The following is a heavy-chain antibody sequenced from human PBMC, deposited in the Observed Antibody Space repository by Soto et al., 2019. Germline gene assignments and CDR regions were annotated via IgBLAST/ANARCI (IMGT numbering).Heavy chain of an antibody. V-gene: IGHV3-30*18. J-gene: IGHJ4*02. CDR3: SKSKGQFWFLIDY. Sequence: QVQLVESGGGVVRPGRSLRLSCAASGFTFSSNGMHWVRQAPGKGLEWVAIISYNGSDKHYADSVKGRFTISRDNSKNTLYLQMDSLRAEDTAVYYCSKSKGQFWFLIDYWGLGTLVTVSS. CDR1: GFTFSSNG. CDR2: ISYNGSDK. D-gene: IGHD3-3*01.